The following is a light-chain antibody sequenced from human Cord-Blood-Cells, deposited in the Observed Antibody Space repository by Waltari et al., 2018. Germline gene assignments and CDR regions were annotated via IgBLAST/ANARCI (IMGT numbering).Light chain of an antibody. J-gene: IGLJ1*01. CDR2: EGS. CDR3: CSYAGSSTYV. V-gene: IGLV2-23*01. CDR1: SSDVGSYNL. Sequence: QSALTQPASVSGSPGQSITISCTGTSSDVGSYNLVSWYQQHPGKAPKLMIYEGSKRHSGVSNRFSGSKSGSTASLTITGLQAEDEADYYCCSYAGSSTYVFGTGTKVTVL.